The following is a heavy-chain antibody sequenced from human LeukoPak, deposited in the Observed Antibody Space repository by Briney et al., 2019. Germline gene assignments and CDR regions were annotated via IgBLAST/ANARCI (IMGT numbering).Heavy chain of an antibody. Sequence: GGSLRLSCAASGFTFSSYWMSWVRQAPGKGLEWVANINQDGTGKYYVDSVRGRFTISRDNARNSLYLQMNSLRAEDTAVYYCTNIYCSGGVCSYFDDWGQGTLVTVSS. J-gene: IGHJ4*02. CDR2: INQDGTGK. D-gene: IGHD2-15*01. CDR1: GFTFSSYW. CDR3: TNIYCSGGVCSYFDD. V-gene: IGHV3-7*01.